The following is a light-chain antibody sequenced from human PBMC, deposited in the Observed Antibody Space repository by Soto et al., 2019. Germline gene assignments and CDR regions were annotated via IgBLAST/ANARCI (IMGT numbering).Light chain of an antibody. CDR1: SSDVGGYNY. V-gene: IGLV2-11*01. CDR2: DVT. J-gene: IGLJ1*01. CDR3: CSYAGTYTFEV. Sequence: QSVLTQPRSVSGSPGQSVTISCTGTSSDVGGYNYISWYQQHPGKAPKLMIYDVTKRPSGVPDRFSGSKSGNTASLTISWLQAEDEADYHCCSYAGTYTFEVFGTGTKVTVL.